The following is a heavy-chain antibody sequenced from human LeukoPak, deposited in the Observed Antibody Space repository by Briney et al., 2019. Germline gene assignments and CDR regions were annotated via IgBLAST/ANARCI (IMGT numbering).Heavy chain of an antibody. CDR3: ASGNSTSPGKF. J-gene: IGHJ4*02. D-gene: IGHD4-23*01. CDR2: IYTSGST. V-gene: IGHV4-61*02. Sequence: SQTLSLTCTVSGGSISSGSYYWSWIRQPAGKGLEWIGRIYTSGSTNYNPSLKSRVTISVDTSKNQFPLKLSSVTAADTAVYYCASGNSTSPGKFWGQGTLVTVSS. CDR1: GGSISSGSYY.